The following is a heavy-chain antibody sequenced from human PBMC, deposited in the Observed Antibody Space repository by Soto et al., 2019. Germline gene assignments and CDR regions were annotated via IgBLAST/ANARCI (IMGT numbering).Heavy chain of an antibody. D-gene: IGHD6-19*01. CDR1: GASISGYN. Sequence: QVQLQESGPGLVKPSETLSLTCTVSGASISGYNWGWIRQPPGKGLEWMGYIYYTGSTNYNPSLKSRVTMSVDTSKNQFSLNLNSVTAADTAVYYCARGFAIGWYTYYFDYWGQGPLVTVSS. CDR2: IYYTGST. V-gene: IGHV4-59*08. J-gene: IGHJ4*02. CDR3: ARGFAIGWYTYYFDY.